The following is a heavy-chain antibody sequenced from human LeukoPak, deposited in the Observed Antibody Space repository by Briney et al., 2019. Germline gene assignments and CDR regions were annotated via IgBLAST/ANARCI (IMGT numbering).Heavy chain of an antibody. CDR3: AKRTTKARGYNWFDP. Sequence: GASVKVSCKASGYTFTSYDINWVRQATGQGLEWMGWMNPNSGNTGYAQKFQGRVTMTRNTSISTAYMELSSLRSEDTAVYHCAKRTTKARGYNWFDPWGQGTLVTVSS. CDR1: GYTFTSYD. V-gene: IGHV1-8*01. D-gene: IGHD1-26*01. CDR2: MNPNSGNT. J-gene: IGHJ5*02.